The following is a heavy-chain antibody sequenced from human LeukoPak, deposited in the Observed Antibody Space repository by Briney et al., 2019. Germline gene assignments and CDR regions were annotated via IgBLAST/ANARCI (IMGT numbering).Heavy chain of an antibody. CDR3: AKEAYSGYDLGYFDY. J-gene: IGHJ4*02. Sequence: PGGSLRLSCAASGFTFSTYALSWVRQTPEKGLEWVSAISGSGSSTYYADPVKGRFTISRGNSKNTLYLQMNSLRAEDTAVYYCAKEAYSGYDLGYFDYWGQGTLVTVSS. V-gene: IGHV3-23*01. CDR2: ISGSGSST. CDR1: GFTFSTYA. D-gene: IGHD5-12*01.